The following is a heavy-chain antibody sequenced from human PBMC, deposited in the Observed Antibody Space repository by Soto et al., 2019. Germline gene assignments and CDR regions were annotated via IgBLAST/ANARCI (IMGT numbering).Heavy chain of an antibody. J-gene: IGHJ6*03. CDR1: GVTLSSNG. V-gene: IGHV1-18*01. CDR3: ARATLGYCSSTSCYVPTNYYYYMDV. CDR2: ISAYNGNT. Sequence: ASVKGSCKDSGVTLSSNGINWVRQAPGQRLEGMGWISAYNGNTNYAQKLQGRVTMTTDTSTSTAYMELRSLRSDDTAVYYCARATLGYCSSTSCYVPTNYYYYMDVWGKGTTVTVSS. D-gene: IGHD2-2*01.